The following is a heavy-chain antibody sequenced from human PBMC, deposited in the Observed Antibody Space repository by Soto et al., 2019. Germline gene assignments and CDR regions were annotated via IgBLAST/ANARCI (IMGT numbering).Heavy chain of an antibody. CDR3: ARNIPEYYYYMAV. CDR1: SGSVTNNNW. CDR2: VYHSGST. Sequence: SETLSLTCAVSSGSVTNNNWWSWVRQPPGKGLEWIGEVYHSGSTNYSPSLRSRVTISVDKSKNQFSLKLNSVTAADTAVYYCARNIPEYYYYMAVWGKGTTVTVSS. J-gene: IGHJ6*03. V-gene: IGHV4-4*02. D-gene: IGHD2-21*01.